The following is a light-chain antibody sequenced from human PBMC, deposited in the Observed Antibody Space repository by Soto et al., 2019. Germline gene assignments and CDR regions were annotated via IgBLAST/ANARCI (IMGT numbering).Light chain of an antibody. Sequence: QSVLTQPASVSGSPGQWITISCTGNSSDVGGYNYVSWYQQHPGKAPKLMIYDVSNRPSGVSNRFSGSKSGNTASLTISGLQAEDEADYYCSSYTSSSIYVFGTGTKFTVL. CDR3: SSYTSSSIYV. CDR1: SSDVGGYNY. CDR2: DVS. V-gene: IGLV2-14*01. J-gene: IGLJ1*01.